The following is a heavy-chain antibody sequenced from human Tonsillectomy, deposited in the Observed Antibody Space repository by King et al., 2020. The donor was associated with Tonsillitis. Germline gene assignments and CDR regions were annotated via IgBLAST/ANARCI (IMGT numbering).Heavy chain of an antibody. CDR3: VRRDVSGKIGSFDM. Sequence: VQLVESGAEVKKPGEPLKISCKGSGYIFTNYWIGWVRQMPGKGLQWVGIIYPGDSDTRYSPSFQGQVTISADQSVSTASLQWSSLQVSDTAMYYCVRRDVSGKIGSFDMWGQGTMVSVSS. V-gene: IGHV5-51*01. CDR1: GYIFTNYW. CDR2: IYPGDSDT. D-gene: IGHD5-24*01. J-gene: IGHJ3*02.